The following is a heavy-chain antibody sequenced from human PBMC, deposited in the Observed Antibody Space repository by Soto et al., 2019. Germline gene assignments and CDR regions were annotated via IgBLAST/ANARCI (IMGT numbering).Heavy chain of an antibody. V-gene: IGHV4-39*01. CDR2: IYYSGST. J-gene: IGHJ6*01. D-gene: IGHD6-19*01. CDR1: VGSISSSSYY. Sequence: PSETLCIACTFSVGSISSSSYYWGWIRQPPGKGLEWIGSIYYSGSTYYNPSLKSRVTISVDTSKNQFSLKLSSVTAADTAVYYCARHETYSSGWYVQPGYYYGMDVWGQGTPVTVSS. CDR3: ARHETYSSGWYVQPGYYYGMDV.